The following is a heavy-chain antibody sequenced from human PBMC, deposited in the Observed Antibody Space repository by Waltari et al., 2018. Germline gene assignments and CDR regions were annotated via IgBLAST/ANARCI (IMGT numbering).Heavy chain of an antibody. CDR3: AKGTQPPD. V-gene: IGHV3-30*18. CDR2: ISYDGSNK. J-gene: IGHJ4*02. Sequence: QVQLVESGGGVVRPGRSLKLSCAVGGFSASSFGMPWVRQAPGKGLEWVAFISYDGSNKYYGDTVKGRFTSSRDNSKNILHLHRSALRFEDTAVYYCAKGTQPPDWGQGTLVTVAS. D-gene: IGHD1-7*01. CDR1: GFSASSFG.